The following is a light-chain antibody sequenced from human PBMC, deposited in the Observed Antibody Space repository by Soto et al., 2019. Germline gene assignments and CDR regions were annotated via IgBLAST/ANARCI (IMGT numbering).Light chain of an antibody. J-gene: IGKJ5*01. Sequence: EIVLTQSPGTLSLSPGERATLSCRAIQSVSSSYLAWYQQKPGQAPRLLIYGASSRATGIQDRFSGSGSGTDFTLTISRLEPEDFAVYYCQQYGSSFSITFGQGTRLEIK. CDR3: QQYGSSFSIT. CDR1: QSVSSSY. CDR2: GAS. V-gene: IGKV3-20*01.